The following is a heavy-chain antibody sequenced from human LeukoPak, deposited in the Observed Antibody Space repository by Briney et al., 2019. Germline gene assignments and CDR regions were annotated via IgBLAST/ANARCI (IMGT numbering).Heavy chain of an antibody. CDR3: ARRKDYLDY. J-gene: IGHJ4*02. D-gene: IGHD1-14*01. CDR2: IYYSGST. Sequence: SVTLSLTCSVSGDSMSGYYWSWIRQPPGKGLEWIGYIYYSGSTNYNPSLKSRVTISVDTSNNQFSLRLSSVTAADTAVYYCARRKDYLDYWGQGTLVTVSS. CDR1: GDSMSGYY. V-gene: IGHV4-59*12.